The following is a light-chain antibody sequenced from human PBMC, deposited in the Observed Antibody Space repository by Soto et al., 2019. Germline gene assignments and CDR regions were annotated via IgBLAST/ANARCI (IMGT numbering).Light chain of an antibody. J-gene: IGLJ1*01. CDR3: SSYSGTNYHYV. CDR2: EVS. Sequence: QSALTQPPSASGSFGQSVTISCTGTSSDVGGYNYGSWYQQHPGKAPKLMIYEVSERPSGVPDRFSGSKSGNTASLTVSGLQADVEADYYCSSYSGTNYHYVFGTGTKVTVL. CDR1: SSDVGGYNY. V-gene: IGLV2-8*01.